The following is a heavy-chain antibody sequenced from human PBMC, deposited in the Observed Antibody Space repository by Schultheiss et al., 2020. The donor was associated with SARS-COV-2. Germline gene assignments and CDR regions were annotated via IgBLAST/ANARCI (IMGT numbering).Heavy chain of an antibody. Sequence: GGSLRLSCVASGFAFRNYAMSWVRQVPGKGLEWVSVISATSSSTRYADSVRGRFTISRDDSTNTLFLQMSGLGAEDTADYFCTKGSTYGYYYYYMDVWGKGTTVTVSS. V-gene: IGHV3-23*01. CDR1: GFAFRNYA. D-gene: IGHD3-10*01. CDR2: ISATSSST. CDR3: TKGSTYGYYYYYMDV. J-gene: IGHJ6*03.